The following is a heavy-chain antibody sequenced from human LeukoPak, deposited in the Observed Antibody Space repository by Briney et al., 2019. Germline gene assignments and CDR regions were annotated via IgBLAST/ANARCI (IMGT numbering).Heavy chain of an antibody. CDR1: GFMFSKSW. D-gene: IGHD4-17*01. CDR3: ARESGSVTSEVDFDY. CDR2: IYNDGSTT. V-gene: IGHV3-74*01. J-gene: IGHJ4*02. Sequence: GGSLRLSCAASGFMFSKSWMHWVRQVPGKGLVWVARIYNDGSTTNYADSVKGRFTISRDNAANTLFLQMNSLRAEDTAVYYCARESGSVTSEVDFDYWGQGTLVTVSS.